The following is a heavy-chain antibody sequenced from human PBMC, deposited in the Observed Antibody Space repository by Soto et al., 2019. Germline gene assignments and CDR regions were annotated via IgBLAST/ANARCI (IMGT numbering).Heavy chain of an antibody. Sequence: GGSLRLSCAASGFTFSQSPMYWVRQAPGEGLEWVAFIWYDGSNKYYADSVKGRFTISRDNSKNTLYLQMNSLRAEDTAVYYCARGHDYGDYLDYWGQGTLVTVSS. CDR1: GFTFSQSP. V-gene: IGHV3-33*07. CDR3: ARGHDYGDYLDY. D-gene: IGHD4-17*01. J-gene: IGHJ4*02. CDR2: IWYDGSNK.